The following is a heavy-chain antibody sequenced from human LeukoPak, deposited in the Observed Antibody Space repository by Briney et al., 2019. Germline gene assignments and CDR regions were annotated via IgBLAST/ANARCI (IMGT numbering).Heavy chain of an antibody. CDR3: ARNYYGSGSYWYYYYGMDV. V-gene: IGHV5-10-1*01. CDR2: IDPSDSYT. J-gene: IGHJ6*02. CDR1: GYSFTSYW. Sequence: GESLKISCKGSGYSFTSYWISWVRQMPGKGLEWKGRIDPSDSYTHYSPSFQGHVTISADKSISTAYLQWSSLKASDTAMYYCARNYYGSGSYWYYYYGMDVWGQGTTVTVSS. D-gene: IGHD3-10*01.